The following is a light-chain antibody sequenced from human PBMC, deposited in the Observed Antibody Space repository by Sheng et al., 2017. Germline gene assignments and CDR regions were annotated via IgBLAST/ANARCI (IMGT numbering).Light chain of an antibody. Sequence: EIVLTQSPATLSLSPGERATLSCRASQSVGSYLAWYQQKPGQAPRLLIHDTSYRATGIPARFSGSGSGADFTLTISSLEPEDFAVYFCQQRSSWPPSITFGQGTRLE. CDR3: QQRSSWPPSIT. CDR1: QSVGSY. J-gene: IGKJ5*01. V-gene: IGKV3-11*01. CDR2: DTS.